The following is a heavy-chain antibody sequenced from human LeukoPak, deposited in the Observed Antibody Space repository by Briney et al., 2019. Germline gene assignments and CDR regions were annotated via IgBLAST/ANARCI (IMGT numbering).Heavy chain of an antibody. D-gene: IGHD6-6*01. J-gene: IGHJ4*02. CDR1: GFTFSSHW. CDR3: ASAPAAARPYYFDY. Sequence: PGGSLRLSCAASGFTFSSHWMSWVRQAPGKGLEWVAKIKQDGSEKYYVDSVKGRFTISRDNAKNSLYLQMNSLRPEDTAVYYCASAPAAARPYYFDYWGQGTLVTVSS. CDR2: IKQDGSEK. V-gene: IGHV3-7*01.